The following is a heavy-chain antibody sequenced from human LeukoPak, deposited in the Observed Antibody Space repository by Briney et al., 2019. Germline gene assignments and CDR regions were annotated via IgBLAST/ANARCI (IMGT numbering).Heavy chain of an antibody. CDR1: GFTFDDYA. Sequence: GGSLRLSCAASGFTFDDYAMHWVRQAPGKDLVWGSGISCNSGSIGYEDSVKGRFIISRDNAKNSMYLQMNSLRAEDTALYYCAKATTYYYDSSGYYPGYFDYWGQGTLVTVSS. CDR3: AKATTYYYDSSGYYPGYFDY. D-gene: IGHD3-22*01. V-gene: IGHV3-9*01. CDR2: ISCNSGSI. J-gene: IGHJ4*02.